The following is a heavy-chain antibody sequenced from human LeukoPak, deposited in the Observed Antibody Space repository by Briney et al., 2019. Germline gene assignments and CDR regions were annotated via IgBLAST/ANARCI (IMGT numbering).Heavy chain of an antibody. CDR2: VSSSSGTI. V-gene: IGHV3-48*02. Sequence: GGSQRLLCSGSVYILKRCNMIGLRQAPGKGLEWLSYVSSSSGTIYYADSVKGRFTISRDNAKNSLYLQMNSLTDEDTAVYYCARVDYFESWGQGTLVTVSS. J-gene: IGHJ4*02. CDR1: VYILKRCN. CDR3: ARVDYFES.